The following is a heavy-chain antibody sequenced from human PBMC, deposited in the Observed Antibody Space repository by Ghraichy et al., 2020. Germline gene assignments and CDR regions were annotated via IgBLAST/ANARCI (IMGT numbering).Heavy chain of an antibody. Sequence: SETLSLTCTVSGGSISSYYWSWIRQPPGKGLEWIGYIYYSGSTNYNPSLKSRVTISVDTSKNQFSLKLSSVTAADTAVYYCARGPGDYVSYYYYMDVWGKGTTVTVSS. CDR2: IYYSGST. D-gene: IGHD4-17*01. CDR3: ARGPGDYVSYYYYMDV. CDR1: GGSISSYY. J-gene: IGHJ6*03. V-gene: IGHV4-59*01.